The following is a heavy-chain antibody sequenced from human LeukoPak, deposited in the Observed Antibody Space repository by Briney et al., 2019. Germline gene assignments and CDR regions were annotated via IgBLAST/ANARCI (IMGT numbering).Heavy chain of an antibody. J-gene: IGHJ6*02. CDR3: ARVLYYYDSRGSRGLYYYYGMDV. V-gene: IGHV4-34*01. Sequence: PSETLSLTCAVYGGSFSGYYWSWIRQPPGKGLEWIGEINHSGSTNYNPSLKSRVTISVDTSKNQFSLKLSSVTAADTAVYYCARVLYYYDSRGSRGLYYYYGMDVWGQGTTVTVSS. D-gene: IGHD3-22*01. CDR1: GGSFSGYY. CDR2: INHSGST.